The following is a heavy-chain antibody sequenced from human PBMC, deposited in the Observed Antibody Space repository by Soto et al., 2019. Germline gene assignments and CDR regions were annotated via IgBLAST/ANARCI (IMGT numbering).Heavy chain of an antibody. Sequence: EVQLVESGGGLVKPGGSLRLSCAASGFTFSSYSMNWVRQAPGKGLEWVSSISSSSSYIYYADSVKGRFTISRDNAKNSLYLQMNSLRAEDTAVYYCASPRYSGYDFYFDYWGQGTLVTVSS. CDR3: ASPRYSGYDFYFDY. D-gene: IGHD5-12*01. J-gene: IGHJ4*02. CDR2: ISSSSSYI. CDR1: GFTFSSYS. V-gene: IGHV3-21*01.